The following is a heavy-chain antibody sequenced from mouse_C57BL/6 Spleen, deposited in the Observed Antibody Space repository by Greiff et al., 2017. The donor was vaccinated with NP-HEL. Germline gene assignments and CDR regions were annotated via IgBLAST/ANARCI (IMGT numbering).Heavy chain of an antibody. CDR1: GFSFTSYG. CDR2: IWRGGST. Sequence: VQGVESGPGLVQPSQSLSLTCTASGFSFTSYGVHWVRQSPGKGLEWLGVIWRGGSTDYNAAFMSRLSITKDNSKSQVFFKMNSLQADDTAIYYCAKTGRDYAMDYWGQGTSVTVSS. J-gene: IGHJ4*01. D-gene: IGHD1-1*01. V-gene: IGHV2-5*01. CDR3: AKTGRDYAMDY.